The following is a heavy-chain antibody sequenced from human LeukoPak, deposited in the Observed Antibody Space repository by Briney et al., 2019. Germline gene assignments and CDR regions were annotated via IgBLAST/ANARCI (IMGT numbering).Heavy chain of an antibody. J-gene: IGHJ3*01. CDR1: GYRLSELS. D-gene: IGHD4-17*01. Sequence: ASVKVSCKVSGYRLSELSMHWVRQAPGKGLEWMGGFDPEDGETIYAQKFQGRVTMTEDTSTDTAYMELSSLRSEDSAMYYCAAPSARSTVTTWSAFDLWGQGTMVTVSS. V-gene: IGHV1-24*01. CDR2: FDPEDGET. CDR3: AAPSARSTVTTWSAFDL.